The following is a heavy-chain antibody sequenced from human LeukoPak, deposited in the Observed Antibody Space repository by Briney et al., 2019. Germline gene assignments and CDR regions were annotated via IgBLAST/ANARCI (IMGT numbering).Heavy chain of an antibody. Sequence: GALVKVSCKASGYTFTGYYMHWVRQAPGQGLEWMGWINPNSGGTNYAQKFQGRVTMTRDTSISTAYMELSRLRSDDTAVYYCARPFSSDSSGYYPPGFDYWGQGTLVTVSS. CDR3: ARPFSSDSSGYYPPGFDY. J-gene: IGHJ4*02. V-gene: IGHV1-2*02. D-gene: IGHD3-22*01. CDR1: GYTFTGYY. CDR2: INPNSGGT.